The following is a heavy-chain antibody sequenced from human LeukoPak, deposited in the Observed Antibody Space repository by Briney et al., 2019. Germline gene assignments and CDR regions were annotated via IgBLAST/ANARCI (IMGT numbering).Heavy chain of an antibody. CDR3: AKDLGWIPYYFDY. D-gene: IGHD5-18*01. J-gene: IGHJ4*02. CDR2: ISGSGGST. V-gene: IGHV3-23*01. Sequence: PGGSLRLSCAASGFTFSSYAMSWVRQAPGKGLEWVSAISGSGGSTYYADSVKGRFTISRDNSENTLYLQMNSLRAEDTAVYYCAKDLGWIPYYFDYWGQGTLVTVSS. CDR1: GFTFSSYA.